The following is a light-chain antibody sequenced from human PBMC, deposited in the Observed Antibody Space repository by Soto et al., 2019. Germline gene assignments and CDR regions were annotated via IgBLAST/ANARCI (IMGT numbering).Light chain of an antibody. CDR3: QQYYSYVLT. CDR1: QSISSC. Sequence: EIGMTKSPATLSVSPGERATISCMASQSISSCLAWYQQKPGKAPKLLIYSASTIATGIPARFSGSGSGTEFTLTISSLQSEDFATYYCQQYYSYVLTFGEGTKV. CDR2: SAS. J-gene: IGKJ4*02. V-gene: IGKV3-15*01.